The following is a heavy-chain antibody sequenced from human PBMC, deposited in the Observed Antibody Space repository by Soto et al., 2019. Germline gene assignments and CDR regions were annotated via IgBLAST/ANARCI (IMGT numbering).Heavy chain of an antibody. D-gene: IGHD3-22*01. V-gene: IGHV1-24*01. CDR1: GYTLTELS. Sequence: ASVKVSCKVSGYTLTELSMHWVRQAPGKGLEWMGGFDPEDGETIYAQKFQGRVTMTEDTSTDTAYMELSSLRSEDTAVYYCATGYYYDSSGWVSWWFDPWGQGTLVTVSS. CDR2: FDPEDGET. CDR3: ATGYYYDSSGWVSWWFDP. J-gene: IGHJ5*02.